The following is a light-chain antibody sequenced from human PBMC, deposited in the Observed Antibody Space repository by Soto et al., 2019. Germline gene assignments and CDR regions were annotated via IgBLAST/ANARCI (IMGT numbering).Light chain of an antibody. CDR2: EVT. CDR3: NSYTNSSAVV. CDR1: RDDIGAYDY. J-gene: IGLJ2*01. Sequence: ALTQPASVSGSPVQSITISCSGTRDDIGAYDYVSWYQQHPGNAPKLLVYEVTNRPSGVSDRFSGSKSGNTASLTISGLQAEDEADYYCNSYTNSSAVVFSGGTKVTVL. V-gene: IGLV2-14*01.